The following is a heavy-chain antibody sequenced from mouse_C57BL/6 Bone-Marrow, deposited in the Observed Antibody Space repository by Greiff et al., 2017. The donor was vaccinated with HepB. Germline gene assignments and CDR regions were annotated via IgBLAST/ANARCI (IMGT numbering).Heavy chain of an antibody. D-gene: IGHD2-10*02. CDR3: TRGGYGNYDAMDY. Sequence: VQGVESGAELVRPGASVTLSCKASGYTFTDYEMHWVKQTPVHGLEWIGAIDPETGGTAYNQKFKGKAILTADKSSSTAYMELRSLTSEDSAVYYCTRGGYGNYDAMDYWGQGTSVTVSS. V-gene: IGHV1-15*01. CDR2: IDPETGGT. J-gene: IGHJ4*01. CDR1: GYTFTDYE.